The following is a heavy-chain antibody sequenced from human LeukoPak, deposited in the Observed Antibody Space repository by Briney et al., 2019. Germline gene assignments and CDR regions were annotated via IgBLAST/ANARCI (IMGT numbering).Heavy chain of an antibody. CDR2: FDPEDGET. J-gene: IGHJ6*03. CDR1: GYTLTELS. V-gene: IGHV1-24*01. D-gene: IGHD3-10*01. CDR3: ARFSGSGSWDYEVPHYYYYYMDV. Sequence: ASVKVSCKVSGYTLTELSMHWVRQAPGKGLEWMGGFDPEDGETIYAQKFQGRVTMTEDTSTDTAYMELSSLRSEDTAVYYCARFSGSGSWDYEVPHYYYYYMDVWGKGTTVTVSS.